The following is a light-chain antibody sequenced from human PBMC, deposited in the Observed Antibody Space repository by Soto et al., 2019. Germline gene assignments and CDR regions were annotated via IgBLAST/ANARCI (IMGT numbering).Light chain of an antibody. J-gene: IGKJ1*01. Sequence: EIVLTQSPATLSLSPGDRATLSCRASQSVSRYLGWYQQKPGQPPRLLIFDASNRATGIPARFSGSGSGAGFTLTIGGLEPEDFAVYYCQQRRDWPWTFCQGTTVEIK. V-gene: IGKV3-11*01. CDR1: QSVSRY. CDR3: QQRRDWPWT. CDR2: DAS.